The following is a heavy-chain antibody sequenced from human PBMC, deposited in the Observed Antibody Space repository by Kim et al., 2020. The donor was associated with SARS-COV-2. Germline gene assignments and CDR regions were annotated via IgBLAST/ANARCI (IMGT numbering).Heavy chain of an antibody. J-gene: IGHJ1*01. CDR3: VRGRVASEH. V-gene: IGHV3-7*03. D-gene: IGHD5-12*01. CDR2: GSET. Sequence: GSETYYVDFVKGRFTISRDNAKNSLFLQMNSLRAEDTALYYCVRGRVASEHWGQGALVTVSS.